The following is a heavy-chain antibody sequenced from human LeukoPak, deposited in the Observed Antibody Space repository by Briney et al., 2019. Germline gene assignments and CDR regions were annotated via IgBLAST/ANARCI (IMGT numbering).Heavy chain of an antibody. V-gene: IGHV1-69*13. D-gene: IGHD5-12*01. Sequence: SVKVSCTASGGTFSIYAISWVRQAPGQGLEWMGGIIPIFGTANYAQKFQGRVTITADESTNTAYKELSSLRSEDTAVYYCARGRGSGYYNWFDPWGQGTLVTVSS. CDR3: ARGRGSGYYNWFDP. J-gene: IGHJ5*02. CDR2: IIPIFGTA. CDR1: GGTFSIYA.